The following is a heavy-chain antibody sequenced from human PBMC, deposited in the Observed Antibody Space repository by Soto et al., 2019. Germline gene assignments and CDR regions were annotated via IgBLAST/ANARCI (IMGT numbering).Heavy chain of an antibody. Sequence: QVQLQQWGAGLLKPSETLSLTCAVYGGSFSGCYWSWIRQPPGKGLEWIGEINHSGSTNHNPSLKSRVTISVDTSKNQFSLKLSSVTAADTAVYYCAGVRYGDPTSDYWGQGTLVTVSS. CDR1: GGSFSGCY. V-gene: IGHV4-34*01. CDR2: INHSGST. J-gene: IGHJ4*02. D-gene: IGHD4-17*01. CDR3: AGVRYGDPTSDY.